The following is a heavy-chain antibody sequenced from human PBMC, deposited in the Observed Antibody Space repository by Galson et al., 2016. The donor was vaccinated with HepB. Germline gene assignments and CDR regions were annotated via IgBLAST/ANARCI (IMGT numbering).Heavy chain of an antibody. CDR3: ARGGDSGDSGFDY. V-gene: IGHV4-30-2*01. CDR1: GGSLSSGGYS. CDR2: IYYTGSA. D-gene: IGHD1-14*01. Sequence: TLSLTCTVSGGSLSSGGYSWSWSRQPPGKGLEWIGYIYYTGSAHFNPSLRSRVTLSVDTSKNQFSLKLTSLTAADTAVYYCARGGDSGDSGFDYWGQGTLVTVSS. J-gene: IGHJ4*02.